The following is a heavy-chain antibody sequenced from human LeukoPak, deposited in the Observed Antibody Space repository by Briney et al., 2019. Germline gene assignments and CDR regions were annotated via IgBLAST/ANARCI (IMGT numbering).Heavy chain of an antibody. D-gene: IGHD3-16*01. V-gene: IGHV4-34*01. CDR3: ARTPPPGATAYGVVDY. J-gene: IGHJ4*02. Sequence: SETLSLTCAVYGGSFSDYYWTWIRQPRGKGLEWIGEINHSGSTSYNPSLKSRVTISLDTSKNQFSLKLSSVTAADTAVYYCARTPPPGATAYGVVDYWGQGTPATVSS. CDR2: INHSGST. CDR1: GGSFSDYY.